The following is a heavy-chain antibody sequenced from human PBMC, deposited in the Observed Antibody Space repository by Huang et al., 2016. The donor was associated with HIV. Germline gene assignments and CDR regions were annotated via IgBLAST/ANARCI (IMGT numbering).Heavy chain of an antibody. Sequence: VESGGRLVQPGGSIRLSCVGSTFSFGDYWMSWVRQTPGKGLEWVANIKQEESEKYYVESVKGRFNISRDNAKKMLFLQMDNVRVEDTATYYCATKTGAMDIWGQGTAVTVS. CDR1: TFSFGDYW. CDR2: IKQEESEK. V-gene: IGHV3-7*01. J-gene: IGHJ6*02. CDR3: ATKTGAMDI. D-gene: IGHD1-7*01.